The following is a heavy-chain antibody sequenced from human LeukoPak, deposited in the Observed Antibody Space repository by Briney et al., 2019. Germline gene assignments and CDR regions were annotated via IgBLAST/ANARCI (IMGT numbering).Heavy chain of an antibody. CDR2: IRYDGTDK. J-gene: IGHJ6*03. CDR1: GFTFSDYG. Sequence: GGSLRLSCAASGFTFSDYGMHWVRQTPGKGLECVAFIRYDGTDKYFADSVKGRFTVSRDNSKNTLYLQMNNLRAEDTAVYYCAKLGINYYYMDVWGKGTTVTISS. V-gene: IGHV3-30*02. D-gene: IGHD7-27*01. CDR3: AKLGINYYYMDV.